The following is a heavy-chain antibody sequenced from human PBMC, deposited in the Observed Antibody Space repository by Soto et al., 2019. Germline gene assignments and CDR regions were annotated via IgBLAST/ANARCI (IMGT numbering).Heavy chain of an antibody. CDR1: GGTFSSYG. CDR2: INSFSETT. CDR3: VRAGVKRGSSWFEA. D-gene: IGHD3-16*01. V-gene: IGHV1-69*01. J-gene: IGHJ5*02. Sequence: QVQLVQSGAEVKKPGSSVKVSCKASGGTFSSYGVTWVRQAPGQGLEWVGGINSFSETTNYAQRFQGRVTITGEESRDTAYRGLVSVRSEETAVYYCVRAGVKRGSSWFEAWGQGTLVIVSS.